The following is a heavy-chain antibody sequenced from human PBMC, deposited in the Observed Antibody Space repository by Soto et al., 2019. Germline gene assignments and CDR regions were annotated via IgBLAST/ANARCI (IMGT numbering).Heavy chain of an antibody. V-gene: IGHV5-51*01. Sequence: GESLKISCKGSGYTFTNYWIGWVRQMPGKGPEWMGIIYPGDSDTKYSPSFQGQVTISADKPITTTYLQWSSLKASDTAIYYCAASIFYYGMDVWGQGTTVTVSS. CDR1: GYTFTNYW. CDR2: IYPGDSDT. J-gene: IGHJ6*02. CDR3: AASIFYYGMDV.